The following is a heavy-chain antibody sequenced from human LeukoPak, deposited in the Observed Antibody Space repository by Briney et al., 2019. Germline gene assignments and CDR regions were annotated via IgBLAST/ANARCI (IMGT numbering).Heavy chain of an antibody. V-gene: IGHV4-31*03. CDR1: GGSVSSGGYY. CDR3: AREGVAVAGKGFDYYYGMDV. Sequence: PSETLSLTCTVSGGSVSSGGYYWSWIRQHPGKGLEWIGYIYYSGSTYYNPSLKSRVTISVDTSKNQFSLKLSSVTAADTAVYYCAREGVAVAGKGFDYYYGMDVWGQGTTVPVSS. CDR2: IYYSGST. D-gene: IGHD6-19*01. J-gene: IGHJ6*02.